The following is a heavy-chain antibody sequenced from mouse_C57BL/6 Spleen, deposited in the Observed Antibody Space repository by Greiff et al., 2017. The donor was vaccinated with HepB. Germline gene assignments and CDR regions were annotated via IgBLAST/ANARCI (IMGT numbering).Heavy chain of an antibody. Sequence: EVQLVESGPELVKPGASVKISCKASGYSFTGYYMNWVKQSPEKSLEWIGEINPSTGGTTYNQKFKAKATLTVDKSSSTAYMQLKSLTSEDSAVYYCARSASMITTMDYWGQGTSVTVSS. J-gene: IGHJ4*01. V-gene: IGHV1-42*01. CDR1: GYSFTGYY. CDR3: ARSASMITTMDY. CDR2: INPSTGGT. D-gene: IGHD2-4*01.